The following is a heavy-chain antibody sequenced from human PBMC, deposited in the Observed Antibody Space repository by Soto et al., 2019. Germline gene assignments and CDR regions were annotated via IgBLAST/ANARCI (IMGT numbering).Heavy chain of an antibody. CDR1: GFTFSNNA. CDR3: ARGTTTSAFSAMDV. Sequence: QVQLVESVGGVVQPGRSLRLSCAASGFTFSNNAMYWVRQAPGKGLEWVAVISYDGSNKYIAESVKGRFTISRDNSKNTLFLQMNSLRAEDTAVYYCARGTTTSAFSAMDVWGQGTTVTVSS. CDR2: ISYDGSNK. V-gene: IGHV3-30-3*01. D-gene: IGHD1-1*01. J-gene: IGHJ6*02.